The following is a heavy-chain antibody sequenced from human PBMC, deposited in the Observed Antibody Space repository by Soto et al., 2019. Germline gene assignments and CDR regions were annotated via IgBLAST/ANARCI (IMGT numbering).Heavy chain of an antibody. D-gene: IGHD6-6*01. CDR1: GFPFSSYS. V-gene: IGHV3-23*01. CDR2: ISGSGGST. J-gene: IGHJ4*02. CDR3: ANRPGSIAAGYYFDY. Sequence: GGSLSLSCAASGFPFSSYSMSWVRQAPGKGLEWVSAISGSGGSTYYADSVKGRFTISRDNSKNTLYLQMNSLRAEDTAVYYCANRPGSIAAGYYFDYWGQGTLVTVSS.